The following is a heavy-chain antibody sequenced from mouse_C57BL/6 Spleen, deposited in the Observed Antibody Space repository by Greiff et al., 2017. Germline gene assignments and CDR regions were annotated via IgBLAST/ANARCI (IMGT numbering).Heavy chain of an antibody. CDR1: GFSLTSSA. Sequence: QVQLQQSGPGLVAPSQCLSITCTVSGFSLTSSAISWVRQPPGKGLEWLGVIWTGGGTNYNSALKSRLSISKDNSKSQVFLKMNSLQTDDTARYYCAIYSNYAMDYWGQGTSVTVSS. D-gene: IGHD2-5*01. V-gene: IGHV2-9-1*01. CDR2: IWTGGGT. CDR3: AIYSNYAMDY. J-gene: IGHJ4*01.